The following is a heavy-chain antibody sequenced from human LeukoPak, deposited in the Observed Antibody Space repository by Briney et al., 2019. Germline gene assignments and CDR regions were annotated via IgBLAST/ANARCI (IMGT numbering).Heavy chain of an antibody. V-gene: IGHV4-34*01. J-gene: IGHJ4*02. CDR1: GGSFSGSY. CDR2: INHSGST. D-gene: IGHD3-22*01. CDR3: ARGPTYYYDSSGYYD. Sequence: ETLSLTCAVYGGSFSGSYWSWIRQPPGKGLEWIGEINHSGSTNYNPSLKSRVTISVDTSKNQFSLKLSSVTAADTAVYYCARGPTYYYDSSGYYDWGQGTLVTVSS.